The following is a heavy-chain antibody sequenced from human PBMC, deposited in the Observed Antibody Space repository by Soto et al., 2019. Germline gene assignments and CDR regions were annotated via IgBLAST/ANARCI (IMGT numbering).Heavy chain of an antibody. CDR1: GGSISSYY. CDR2: VYYNGNT. CDR3: AREGTGIDAFDI. V-gene: IGHV4-59*01. Sequence: QMQLQESGPGLVKPSETLSLTCSVSGGSISSYYSSWIRQPPRNGLEWIASVYYNGNTNYNPSLRSRATISLDTSNKQVSLKLTSVTAADTAVYYCAREGTGIDAFDIWGQGTMVTVSS. J-gene: IGHJ3*02.